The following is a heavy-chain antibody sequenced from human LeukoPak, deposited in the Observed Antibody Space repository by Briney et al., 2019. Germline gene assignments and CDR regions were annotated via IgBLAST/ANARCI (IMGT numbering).Heavy chain of an antibody. J-gene: IGHJ4*02. V-gene: IGHV1-2*06. CDR2: INPNSGGT. D-gene: IGHD1-26*01. Sequence: ASVKVSRKASGYTFTGYYMHWVRQAPGQGLEWMGRINPNSGGTNYAQKFQGRVTMTRDTSISTAYMELSRLRSDDTAVYYCARGDTVGATTKGNFDYWGQGTLVTVSS. CDR1: GYTFTGYY. CDR3: ARGDTVGATTKGNFDY.